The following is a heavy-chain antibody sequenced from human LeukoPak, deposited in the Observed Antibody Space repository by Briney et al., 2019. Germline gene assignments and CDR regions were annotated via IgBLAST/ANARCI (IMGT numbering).Heavy chain of an antibody. V-gene: IGHV3-15*01. CDR3: ATDFYGST. J-gene: IGHJ5*02. CDR1: GFTFSSYA. Sequence: KSGGSLRLSCAASGFTFSSYAMSWVRQAPGKGLEWVGRIRSNSDGGTIDYAAPVKGRFTLSRDDSKTTLYLQMNSLQTEDTAVYYCATDFYGSTWGQGTLVTVSS. CDR2: IRSNSDGGTI. D-gene: IGHD3-22*01.